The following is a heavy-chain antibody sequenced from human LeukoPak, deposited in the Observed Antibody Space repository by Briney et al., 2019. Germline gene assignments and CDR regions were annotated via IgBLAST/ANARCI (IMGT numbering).Heavy chain of an antibody. CDR2: IYYSGST. J-gene: IGHJ4*02. V-gene: IGHV4-31*03. CDR3: ARGGGYYDSSGYYFCFDY. D-gene: IGHD3-22*01. Sequence: SETLSLTCTVSGGSISSSSYYWSWIRQHPGKGLEWIGYIYYSGSTYYNPSLKSRVTISVDTSKNQFSLKLSSVTAADTAVYYCARGGGYYDSSGYYFCFDYWGQGTLVTVSS. CDR1: GGSISSSSYY.